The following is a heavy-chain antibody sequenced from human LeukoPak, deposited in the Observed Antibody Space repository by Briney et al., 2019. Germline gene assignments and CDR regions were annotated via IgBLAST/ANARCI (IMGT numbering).Heavy chain of an antibody. V-gene: IGHV3-7*01. J-gene: IGHJ4*02. CDR2: IKQDGSEK. Sequence: SGGSLRLSCAASGFTFSNYWLTWVRQAPGQGLEWVANIKQDGSEKHCVDSVKGRFTISRDNAKNSLYLQMNSLRAEDTAVYYCARDRQIAYWGQGTLVTVSS. CDR1: GFTFSNYW. CDR3: ARDRQIAY.